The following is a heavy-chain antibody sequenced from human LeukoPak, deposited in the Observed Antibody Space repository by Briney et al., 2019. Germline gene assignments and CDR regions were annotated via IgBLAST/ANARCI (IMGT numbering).Heavy chain of an antibody. J-gene: IGHJ4*02. CDR3: ARDQLAYSGYDTLFDY. Sequence: GGSLRLSCAASGFTFNSYAIHWVRQAPGKGLEWVAVISYDGSNKYYAESVKGRFAISRDNSKNTLYLQLNSLRPDDTAVYYCARDQLAYSGYDTLFDYWGQGTLVTVSS. V-gene: IGHV3-30*09. D-gene: IGHD5-12*01. CDR1: GFTFNSYA. CDR2: ISYDGSNK.